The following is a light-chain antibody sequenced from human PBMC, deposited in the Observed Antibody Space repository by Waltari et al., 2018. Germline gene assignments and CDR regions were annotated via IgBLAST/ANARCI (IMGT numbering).Light chain of an antibody. J-gene: IGLJ2*01. CDR3: STWDSTLSAVV. CDR1: SYTVGKYA. CDR2: GH. V-gene: IGLV1-36*01. Sequence: QSALTQEASVSGTVGQKVTLTCTGDSYTVGKYAGGWYQQRAHGAPKTVLFGHSLPSGIPDRFSGSKSGTTASLTISGLQPEDEADYYCSTWDSTLSAVVFGGGTKVTVL.